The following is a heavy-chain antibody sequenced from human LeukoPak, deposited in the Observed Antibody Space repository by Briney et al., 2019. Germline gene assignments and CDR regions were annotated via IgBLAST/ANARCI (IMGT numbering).Heavy chain of an antibody. CDR1: GFTFSNYA. V-gene: IGHV3-23*01. CDR3: AKVPKGQGDLWYFDL. Sequence: AGGSLRLSCAASGFTFSNYAMSWVRQAPGKGLEWVSTVTSSGVIYYAGSVKGRFTISRDNSKNTLSLQMDNLGAEDTALYYCAKVPKGQGDLWYFDLWGRGTLVTVSS. J-gene: IGHJ2*01. D-gene: IGHD3-10*01. CDR2: VTSSGVI.